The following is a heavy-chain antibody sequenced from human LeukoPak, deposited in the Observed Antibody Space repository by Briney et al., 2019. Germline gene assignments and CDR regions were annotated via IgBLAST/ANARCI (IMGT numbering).Heavy chain of an antibody. Sequence: SETLSLTCAVSSDSISSGNYFWGWIRQPPGKGLELIASISPGRNTYYNPSLKSRGTISVHTSKKHFSLMLNSVTAADTAVYFCAKHAPHESGDKRGFESWGQGILVTVSS. V-gene: IGHV4-39*01. CDR3: AKHAPHESGDKRGFES. CDR1: SDSISSGNYF. J-gene: IGHJ4*02. D-gene: IGHD2-21*01. CDR2: ISPGRNT.